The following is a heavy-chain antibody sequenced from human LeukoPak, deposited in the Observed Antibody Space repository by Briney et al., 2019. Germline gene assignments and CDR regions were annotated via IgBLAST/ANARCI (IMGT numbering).Heavy chain of an antibody. D-gene: IGHD3-16*02. J-gene: IGHJ4*02. CDR2: IIPIFGTA. CDR1: GGTFSSYA. CDR3: ASGAVRGTAYDYVWGSYRYRFDY. Sequence: SVKVSCKASGGTFSSYAISWVRQAPGQGLEWMGRIIPIFGTANYAQKFQGRVTITTDESTSTAYMELSSLRSEDTAVYYCASGAVRGTAYDYVWGSYRYRFDYWGPGTLVTVSS. V-gene: IGHV1-69*05.